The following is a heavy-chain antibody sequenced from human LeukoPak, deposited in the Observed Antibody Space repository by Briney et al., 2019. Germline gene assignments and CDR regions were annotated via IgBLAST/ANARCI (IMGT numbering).Heavy chain of an antibody. CDR1: GFTFSDYY. Sequence: GGSLRLSCAASGFTFSDYYMSWFRQAPGKGLQWVSYISSSGGSIYYADSVKGRFTISRDNTKKSLYLQMNSLRAEDTAVYYCAKRAFDFWGQGTLVIVSS. J-gene: IGHJ4*02. CDR3: AKRAFDF. CDR2: ISSSGGSI. V-gene: IGHV3-11*01.